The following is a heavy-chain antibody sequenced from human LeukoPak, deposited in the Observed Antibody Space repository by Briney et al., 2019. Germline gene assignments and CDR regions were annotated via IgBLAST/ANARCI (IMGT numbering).Heavy chain of an antibody. CDR2: INPSGGST. V-gene: IGHV1-46*01. J-gene: IGHJ4*02. Sequence: ASVKVSCKASGYTFTSYYMHWVRRAPGQGLEWMGIINPSGGSTGYAQKFQGRVTMTRDTSTSTVYMELSSLRSEDAAVYYCARAIAAGDVELDYWGQGTLVTVSS. CDR3: ARAIAAGDVELDY. CDR1: GYTFTSYY. D-gene: IGHD6-13*01.